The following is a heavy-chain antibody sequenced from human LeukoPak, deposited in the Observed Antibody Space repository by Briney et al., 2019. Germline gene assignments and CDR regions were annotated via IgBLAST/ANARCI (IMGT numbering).Heavy chain of an antibody. J-gene: IGHJ4*02. CDR1: GFTFSSSG. CDR3: AKDEIQGVVGAGPGY. D-gene: IGHD1-26*01. Sequence: GGSLTLSCAASGFTFSSSGIHWARQAPGKGLEWVAFIQNDGGIEFYANSVTGRFTVSRVNSKNAVYLQMNSLRAEDTAFYHCAKDEIQGVVGAGPGYWGQGTLVTVSS. CDR2: IQNDGGIE. V-gene: IGHV3-30*02.